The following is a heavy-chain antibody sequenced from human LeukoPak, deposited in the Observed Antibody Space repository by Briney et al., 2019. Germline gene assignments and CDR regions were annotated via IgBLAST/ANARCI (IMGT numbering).Heavy chain of an antibody. V-gene: IGHV3-23*01. CDR2: ISGSGGST. J-gene: IGHJ4*02. CDR3: AKDLVVITPAYFDY. CDR1: GFTVSSYG. Sequence: GGSLRLSCAASGFTVSSYGMSWVRQAPGKGLEWVSAISGSGGSTYYADSVKGRFTISRDNSKNTLYLQMNSLRAEDTAVYYCAKDLVVITPAYFDYWGQGTLVTVSS. D-gene: IGHD3-22*01.